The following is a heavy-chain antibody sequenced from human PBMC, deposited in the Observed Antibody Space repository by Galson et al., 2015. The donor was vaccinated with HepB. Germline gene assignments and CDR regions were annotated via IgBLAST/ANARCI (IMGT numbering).Heavy chain of an antibody. J-gene: IGHJ4*02. Sequence: SLRLSCAASGFTFSSYAMSWVRQAPLKGLEWVSAISGTGGTTYYADSVKGRFTISRDNSKNTLYLQMNSLRAEDTAIYYCAKGSYDILTGYYAPAYWGQGTLVTVS. V-gene: IGHV3-23*01. CDR3: AKGSYDILTGYYAPAY. CDR2: ISGTGGTT. D-gene: IGHD3-9*01. CDR1: GFTFSSYA.